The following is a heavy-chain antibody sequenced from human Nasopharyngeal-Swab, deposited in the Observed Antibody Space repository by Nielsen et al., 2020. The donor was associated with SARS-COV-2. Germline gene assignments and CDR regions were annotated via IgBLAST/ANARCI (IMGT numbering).Heavy chain of an antibody. Sequence: WVRQAPGQRLEWMGWINAGNGNTKYSQKFQGGVTITRDTSASTAYMELSSLRSEDTAVYYCARDPTVTTDYYYYYMDVWGKGTTVTVSS. V-gene: IGHV1-3*01. CDR3: ARDPTVTTDYYYYYMDV. D-gene: IGHD4-17*01. J-gene: IGHJ6*03. CDR2: INAGNGNT.